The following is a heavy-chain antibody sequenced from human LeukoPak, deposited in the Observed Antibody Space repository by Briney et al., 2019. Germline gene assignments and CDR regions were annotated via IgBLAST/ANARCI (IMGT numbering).Heavy chain of an antibody. Sequence: GGSLRLSCAASGFTFDDYGMSWVGQAPGKGLEWGSGINWNGSSTGYADSVKGRFTISRDNAKNSLYLQMNSLRAEDTALYYCAREDSAGTGHLKTHWGQGTLVTVSS. CDR1: GFTFDDYG. CDR2: INWNGSST. J-gene: IGHJ4*02. D-gene: IGHD6-19*01. V-gene: IGHV3-20*04. CDR3: AREDSAGTGHLKTH.